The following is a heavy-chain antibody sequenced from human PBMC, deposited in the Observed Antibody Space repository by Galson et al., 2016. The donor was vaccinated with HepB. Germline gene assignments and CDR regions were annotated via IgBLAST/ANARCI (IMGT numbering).Heavy chain of an antibody. CDR2: ISPGGTDT. V-gene: IGHV3-23*01. D-gene: IGHD2-8*01. CDR1: GFNFNIYA. Sequence: SLRLSCAASGFNFNIYAMAWVRQAPGKGLQWVSAISPGGTDTYYADSVMGRLSISRDNSKTTVYLQMDSLRAEDTAVYYCARDTYGAFDPWGQGALVTVSS. J-gene: IGHJ5*02. CDR3: ARDTYGAFDP.